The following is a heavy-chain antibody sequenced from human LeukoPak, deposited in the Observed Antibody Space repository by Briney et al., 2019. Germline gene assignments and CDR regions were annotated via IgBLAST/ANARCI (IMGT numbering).Heavy chain of an antibody. J-gene: IGHJ3*02. D-gene: IGHD1-26*01. Sequence: ASVKVSCKASGYTFTGYYMHWVRQAPGQGLEWMGRINPNSGGTNYAQKFQGRVTMIRDTSISTAYMELSRLRSDDTAVYYCALIVGATFAFDIWGQGTMVTVSS. CDR2: INPNSGGT. CDR1: GYTFTGYY. V-gene: IGHV1-2*06. CDR3: ALIVGATFAFDI.